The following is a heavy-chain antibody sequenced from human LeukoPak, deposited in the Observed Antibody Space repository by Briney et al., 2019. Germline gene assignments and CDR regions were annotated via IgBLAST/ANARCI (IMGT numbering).Heavy chain of an antibody. D-gene: IGHD5-18*01. CDR3: ARQRLWLRDAFDI. CDR2: IYPGDSDT. Sequence: GESLKISCKGSGYSFISYWIGWVRQMPGKGLEWMGIIYPGDSDTRYSPSFQGQVTISVDKSISTAYLQWSSLKASDTAMYYCARQRLWLRDAFDIWGQGTMVTVSS. V-gene: IGHV5-51*01. CDR1: GYSFISYW. J-gene: IGHJ3*02.